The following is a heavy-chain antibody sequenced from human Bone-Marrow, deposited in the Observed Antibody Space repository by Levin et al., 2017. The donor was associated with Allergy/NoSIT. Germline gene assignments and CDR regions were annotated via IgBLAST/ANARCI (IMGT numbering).Heavy chain of an antibody. CDR2: IISKAYGGTT. CDR3: TTPIVVVVAATRDY. D-gene: IGHD2-15*01. Sequence: GGSRRLSCTASGFTFADYTMSWFRQAPGQGLQWVGFIISKAYGGTTEYAASVKGRFTISRDDSKSIAYLQMNTLKTEDTGVYYCTTPIVVVVAATRDYWGQGTLVTVSS. CDR1: GFTFADYT. V-gene: IGHV3-49*03. J-gene: IGHJ4*02.